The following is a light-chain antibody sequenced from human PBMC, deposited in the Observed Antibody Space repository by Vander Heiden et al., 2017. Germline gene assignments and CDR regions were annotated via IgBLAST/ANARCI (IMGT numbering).Light chain of an antibody. CDR3: AVWDDSLNGWV. CDR1: SSNIEPNS. Sequence: QPVLIQPPSASGTPGQTVTISCAGTSSNIEPNSVNSYQQLPRTAPKLLIYANNQRPSGVPARFSGSKSGTSASLAIRGLQSADEADYYCAVWDDSLNGWVFGGGTKLTVL. J-gene: IGLJ3*02. V-gene: IGLV1-44*01. CDR2: ANN.